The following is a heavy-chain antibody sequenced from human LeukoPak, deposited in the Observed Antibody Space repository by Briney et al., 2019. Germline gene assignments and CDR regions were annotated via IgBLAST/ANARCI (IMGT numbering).Heavy chain of an antibody. D-gene: IGHD3-16*01. V-gene: IGHV4-30-4*01. CDR1: GGSISSGDYY. CDR2: IYYSGST. CDR3: ARHPDRGSTFHNYNWFGP. Sequence: SETLSLTCTVSGGSISSGDYYWSWIRQPPGKGLEWIGYIYYSGSTYYNPSLKSRVTISVDTSKNQFSLKMSSVTAADTAVYYCARHPDRGSTFHNYNWFGPWGQGTLVTVSS. J-gene: IGHJ5*02.